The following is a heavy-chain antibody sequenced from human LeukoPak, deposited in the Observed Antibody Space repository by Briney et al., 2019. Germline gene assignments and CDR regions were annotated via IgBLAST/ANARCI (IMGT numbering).Heavy chain of an antibody. D-gene: IGHD3-10*01. Sequence: GGSLRLSCAAPGFTFSSYWMSWVRQAPGKGLEWVANIKQDGSEKYSVDSVKGRFTISRDNAKNSLSLQMNSLRAEDTAVYYCARGRLIARVLGESLLYYFDYWGQGTLVTVSS. CDR2: IKQDGSEK. V-gene: IGHV3-7*01. CDR1: GFTFSSYW. J-gene: IGHJ4*02. CDR3: ARGRLIARVLGESLLYYFDY.